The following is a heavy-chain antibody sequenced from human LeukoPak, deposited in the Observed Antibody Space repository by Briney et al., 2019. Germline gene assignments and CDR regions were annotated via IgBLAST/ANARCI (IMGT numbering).Heavy chain of an antibody. CDR2: IYYSGST. V-gene: IGHV4-39*01. D-gene: IGHD3-3*01. CDR1: GGSISSSSYY. CDR3: ARAIFGVVLSPWFDP. Sequence: SETLSLTCTVSGGSISSSSYYWGWIRQPPGTGLEWIGSIYYSGSTYYNPSLKSRVTISVDTSKNQFSLKLSSVTAADTAVYYCARAIFGVVLSPWFDPWGQGTLVTVSS. J-gene: IGHJ5*02.